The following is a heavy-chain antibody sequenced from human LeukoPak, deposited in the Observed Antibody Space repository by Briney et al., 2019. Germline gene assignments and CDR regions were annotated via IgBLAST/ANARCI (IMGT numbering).Heavy chain of an antibody. J-gene: IGHJ3*02. Sequence: GGSLRLSCAASGFTFSSYAMSWVRQAPGKGLEWVSAISGSGGSTYYADSVKGRFTISRDNSKNTLYLQMNSLRAEDTAVYYCAKTPLDGDYPRDAFDIWGQGTMVTVSS. V-gene: IGHV3-23*01. D-gene: IGHD4-17*01. CDR1: GFTFSSYA. CDR3: AKTPLDGDYPRDAFDI. CDR2: ISGSGGST.